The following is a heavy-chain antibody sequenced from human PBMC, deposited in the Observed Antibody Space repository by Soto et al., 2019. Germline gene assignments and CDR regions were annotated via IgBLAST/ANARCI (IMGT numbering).Heavy chain of an antibody. CDR3: ARGLIVGVYFDY. CDR2: IIPIFGTA. J-gene: IGHJ4*02. D-gene: IGHD1-26*01. Sequence: AVKVSCKASGGTFSSYASSWVGQAPGQGLEWVGGIIPIFGTANYAQKFQGRVTITADESTSTAYMELNSLRSEDTAVYYCARGLIVGVYFDYWGQGTLVTVSS. V-gene: IGHV1-69*13. CDR1: GGTFSSYA.